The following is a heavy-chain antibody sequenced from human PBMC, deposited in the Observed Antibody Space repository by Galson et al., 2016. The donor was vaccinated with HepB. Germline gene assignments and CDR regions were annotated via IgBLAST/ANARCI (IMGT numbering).Heavy chain of an antibody. J-gene: IGHJ6*03. CDR2: IFYGGNT. V-gene: IGHV3-53*01. CDR1: GFTVSSYY. CDR3: ARTSYRECTGTRCVNFRYYYYYMDV. Sequence: RLSCAASGFTVSSYYMSWVRQAPGKGLEWVSVIFYGGNTYYADSVEGRFTTSRDDSMNTLYLQMNSLTADDTAVYFCARTSYRECTGTRCVNFRYYYYYMDVWGKGTTVTVSS. D-gene: IGHD2-2*01.